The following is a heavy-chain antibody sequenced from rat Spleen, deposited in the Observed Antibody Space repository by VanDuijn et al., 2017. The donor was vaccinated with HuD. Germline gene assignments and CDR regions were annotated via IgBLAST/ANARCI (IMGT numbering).Heavy chain of an antibody. CDR2: INSAGTT. V-gene: IGHV3-3*01. D-gene: IGHD1-12*02. CDR3: ARSDGVHYYLPFAD. Sequence: QLQESGPGLVKPSQSLSLTCSVTVYSITNGYRWNWIRKFPGNKLEWLGYINSAGTTNYNPSLKSGISITRDTSKNQFFLQVNSVTAEDTATYYCARSDGVHYYLPFADWGQGTLVTVSS. J-gene: IGHJ3*01. CDR1: VYSITNGYR.